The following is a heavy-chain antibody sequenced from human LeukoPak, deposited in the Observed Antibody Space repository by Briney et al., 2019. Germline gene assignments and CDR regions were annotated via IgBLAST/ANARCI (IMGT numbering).Heavy chain of an antibody. Sequence: PSETLSLTCAVYGESFSGYYWSWVRQAPGKGLEWVGRIKSKTDGGTTDYAAPVKGRFTISRDDAKNTLYLQMNSLKTEDTAVYYCTTAPFRWKLLLDSWGQGTLVTVSS. J-gene: IGHJ5*01. CDR1: GESFSGYY. V-gene: IGHV3-15*01. D-gene: IGHD1-26*01. CDR3: TTAPFRWKLLLDS. CDR2: IKSKTDGGTT.